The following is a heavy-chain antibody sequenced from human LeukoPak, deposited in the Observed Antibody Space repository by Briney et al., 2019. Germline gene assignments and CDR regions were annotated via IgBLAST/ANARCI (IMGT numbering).Heavy chain of an antibody. CDR2: IYPGDSDT. CDR1: GYNFTSFW. CDR3: ARRKGIAVAGDAFDI. D-gene: IGHD6-19*01. Sequence: GASLQISCKGSGYNFTSFWIGWVRQLPGKGVEWMGIIYPGDSDTRYSPSFQGQVTISADKSISTAYLQWSSLKASDTAMYYCARRKGIAVAGDAFDIWGQGTMVTVSS. V-gene: IGHV5-51*01. J-gene: IGHJ3*02.